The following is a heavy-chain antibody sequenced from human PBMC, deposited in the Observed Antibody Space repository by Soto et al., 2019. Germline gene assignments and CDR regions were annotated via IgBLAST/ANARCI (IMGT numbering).Heavy chain of an antibody. CDR2: IIPILGIA. D-gene: IGHD3-3*01. CDR1: GGTFSSYT. J-gene: IGHJ4*02. V-gene: IGHV1-69*08. Sequence: QVQLVQSGAEVKKPGSSVKVSCKASGGTFSSYTISWVRQAPGQGLEWMGRIIPILGIANYAQKFQGRVTITADKSTSTADMELSSLRSEDTAVYYCARDSHDFWSGYYTWGAFDYWGQGTLVPVSS. CDR3: ARDSHDFWSGYYTWGAFDY.